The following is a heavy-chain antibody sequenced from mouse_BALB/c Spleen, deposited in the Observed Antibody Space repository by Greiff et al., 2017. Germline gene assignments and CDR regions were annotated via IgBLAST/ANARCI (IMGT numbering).Heavy chain of an antibody. D-gene: IGHD1-1*01. V-gene: IGHV1-18*01. J-gene: IGHJ1*01. CDR2: INPNNGGT. Sequence: EVQLQQSGPELVKPGASVKIPCKASGYTFTDYNMDWVKQSHGKSLEWIGDINPNNGGTIYNQKFKGKATLTVDKSSSTAYMELRSLTSEDTAVYYCARYVYGSSYFYWYFDVWGAGTTVTVSS. CDR3: ARYVYGSSYFYWYFDV. CDR1: GYTFTDYN.